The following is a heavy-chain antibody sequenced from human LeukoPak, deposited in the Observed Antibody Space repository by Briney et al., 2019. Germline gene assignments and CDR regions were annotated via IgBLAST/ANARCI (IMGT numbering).Heavy chain of an antibody. CDR2: ISAYNGNT. J-gene: IGHJ4*02. D-gene: IGHD6-13*01. V-gene: IGHV1-18*01. CDR3: ARDPIAAAEYYFDY. Sequence: ASVKVSCKASGYTFTSYGISWVRQAPGQGLEWMGWISAYNGNTNYAQKLQGRVTMTTDTSTSTAYMELRSLRSDDTAVYYCARDPIAAAEYYFDYWGQGTLVTVSS. CDR1: GYTFTSYG.